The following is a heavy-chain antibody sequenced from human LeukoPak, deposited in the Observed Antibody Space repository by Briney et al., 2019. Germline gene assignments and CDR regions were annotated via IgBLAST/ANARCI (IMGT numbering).Heavy chain of an antibody. V-gene: IGHV3-30*02. CDR1: GFTFSSYG. J-gene: IGHJ2*01. CDR3: ARGFFGLYWYFDL. CDR2: IRYDGSNK. D-gene: IGHD3/OR15-3a*01. Sequence: GGSLRLSCAASGFTFSSYGMHWVRQAPGKGLEWVASIRYDGSNKYYADSVKGRFTISRDNSKNTLYLQMNSLRPEDTAVYYCARGFFGLYWYFDLWGRGTLVTVSS.